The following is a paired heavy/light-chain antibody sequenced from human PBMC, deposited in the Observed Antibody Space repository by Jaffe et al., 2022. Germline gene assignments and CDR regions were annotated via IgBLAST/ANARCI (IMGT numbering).Light chain of an antibody. CDR3: QQYGSSPQVT. V-gene: IGKV3-20*01. Sequence: EIVLTQSPGTLSLSPGERATLSCRASQSVSSSYLAWYQQKPGQAPRLLIYGASSRATGIPDRFSGSGSGTDFTLTISRLEPEDFAVYYCQQYGSSPQVTFGQGTRLEIK. CDR1: QSVSSSY. CDR2: GAS. J-gene: IGKJ5*01.
Heavy chain of an antibody. CDR1: GYTFTGYY. J-gene: IGHJ5*02. CDR3: ARERGIAAAGTLRRRDWFDP. CDR2: INPNSGGT. D-gene: IGHD6-13*01. Sequence: QVQLVQSGAEVKKPGASVKVSCKASGYTFTGYYMHWVRQAPGQGLEWMGWINPNSGGTNYAQKFQGRVTMTRDTSISTAYMELSRLRSDDTAVYYCARERGIAAAGTLRRRDWFDPWGQGTLVTVSS. V-gene: IGHV1-2*02.